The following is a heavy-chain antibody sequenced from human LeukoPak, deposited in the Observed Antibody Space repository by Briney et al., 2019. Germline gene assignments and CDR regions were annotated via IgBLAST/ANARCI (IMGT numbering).Heavy chain of an antibody. CDR2: IYYSGST. CDR3: ARDRYNWNDASDAFDI. Sequence: SETLSLTCTVSGGSISSYYWGWIRQPPGKGLEWIGYIYYSGSTNYNPSLKSRVTISVDTSKNQFSLKLSSVTAADTAVYYCARDRYNWNDASDAFDIWGQGTMVTVSS. J-gene: IGHJ3*02. CDR1: GGSISSYY. D-gene: IGHD1-20*01. V-gene: IGHV4-59*01.